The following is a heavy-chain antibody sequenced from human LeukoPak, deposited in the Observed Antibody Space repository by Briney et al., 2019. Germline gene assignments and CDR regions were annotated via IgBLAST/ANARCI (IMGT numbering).Heavy chain of an antibody. Sequence: PGGSLRLSCAASGFTFEDYAMHWVRQAPGKGLEWVSGINWNSASTGYADSVKGRFTISRDNVMNSLYLQMNSLRPEDTALYYCAKDVEIAAAGTGYFDYWGQGTLVTVSS. J-gene: IGHJ4*02. V-gene: IGHV3-9*01. D-gene: IGHD6-13*01. CDR2: INWNSAST. CDR1: GFTFEDYA. CDR3: AKDVEIAAAGTGYFDY.